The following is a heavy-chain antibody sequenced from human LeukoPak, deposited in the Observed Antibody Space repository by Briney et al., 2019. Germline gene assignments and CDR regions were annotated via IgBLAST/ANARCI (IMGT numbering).Heavy chain of an antibody. CDR1: GFTLRRHW. CDR3: ARHPLVTAFGAGYFVY. CDR2: IKEDGTEN. V-gene: IGHV3-7*01. Sequence: PGGSQTLPCAPSGFTLRRHWESGVRQAPGKGLEWVATIKEDGTENHHANSVKGRFTISRDNAKNSLYLQMTSLRVEDTALYYCARHPLVTAFGAGYFVYWVLGAVVSVSS. D-gene: IGHD2-21*02. J-gene: IGHJ4*02.